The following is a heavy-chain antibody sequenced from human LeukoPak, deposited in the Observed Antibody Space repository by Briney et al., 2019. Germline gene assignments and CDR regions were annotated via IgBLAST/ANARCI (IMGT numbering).Heavy chain of an antibody. V-gene: IGHV3-23*01. CDR1: GFTFSNYA. J-gene: IGHJ4*02. D-gene: IGHD5-18*01. CDR2: ISGSGGTI. Sequence: GGSLRLSCAASGFTFSNYAMSWVRQAPGKGLEWVSTISGSGGTIYYADSVKGRFTISRDNAKNSLYLQMSSLRAEDTAVYYCARDRSYGSFNYWGQGTLVTVSS. CDR3: ARDRSYGSFNY.